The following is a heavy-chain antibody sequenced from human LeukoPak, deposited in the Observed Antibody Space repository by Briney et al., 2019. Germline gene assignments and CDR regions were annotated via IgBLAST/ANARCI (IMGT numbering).Heavy chain of an antibody. Sequence: GGSLRFSCAASGFTFSSYAMSWVRQAPGKGLEWVSAISGSGGSTYYADSVKGRFTISRDNSKNTLYLQMNSLRAEDTAVYYCAKGDDYYGSGSNDYWGQGTLVTVSS. D-gene: IGHD3-10*01. CDR1: GFTFSSYA. V-gene: IGHV3-23*01. J-gene: IGHJ4*02. CDR2: ISGSGGST. CDR3: AKGDDYYGSGSNDY.